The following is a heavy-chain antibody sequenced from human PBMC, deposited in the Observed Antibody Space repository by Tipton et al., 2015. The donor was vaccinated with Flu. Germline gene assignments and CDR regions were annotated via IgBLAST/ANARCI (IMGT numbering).Heavy chain of an antibody. CDR1: GFTFDDYA. CDR2: ISWNSGSI. D-gene: IGHD6-13*01. V-gene: IGHV3-9*01. J-gene: IGHJ4*02. Sequence: SLRLSCAASGFTFDDYAMHWVRQAPGKGLEWVSGISWNSGSIGYADSVKGRFTISRDNAKSSLYLQMNSLRAEDTAVYYCARDAIAASDYWGQGTLVTVSS. CDR3: ARDAIAASDY.